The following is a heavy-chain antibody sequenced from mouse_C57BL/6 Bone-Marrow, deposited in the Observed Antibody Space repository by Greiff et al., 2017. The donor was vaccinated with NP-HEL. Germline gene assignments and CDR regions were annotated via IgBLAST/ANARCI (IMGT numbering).Heavy chain of an antibody. D-gene: IGHD1-1*01. CDR2: IYPRSGNT. Sequence: QVHVKQSGAELARPGASVKLSCKASGYTFTSYGISWVKQRTGQGLEWIGEIYPRSGNTYYNEKFKGKATLTADKASSTAYMELRSLTSEDSAVYFCARVILRSFCDYWGQGTTLTVSS. V-gene: IGHV1-81*01. CDR3: ARVILRSFCDY. CDR1: GYTFTSYG. J-gene: IGHJ2*01.